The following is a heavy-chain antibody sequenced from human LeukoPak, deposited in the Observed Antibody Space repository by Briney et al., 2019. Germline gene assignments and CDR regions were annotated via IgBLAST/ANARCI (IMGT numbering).Heavy chain of an antibody. J-gene: IGHJ4*02. D-gene: IGHD3-3*01. CDR2: IYYSGST. CDR1: GGSISSYY. Sequence: SETLSLTCTVSGGSISSYYWSWIRQPPGKGLEWIGYIYYSGSTNYNPSLKSRVTISVDTSKNQFSLKLSSVTAADTAVYYCARGHDFWSGPPFDYWGQGTLVTVSS. V-gene: IGHV4-59*08. CDR3: ARGHDFWSGPPFDY.